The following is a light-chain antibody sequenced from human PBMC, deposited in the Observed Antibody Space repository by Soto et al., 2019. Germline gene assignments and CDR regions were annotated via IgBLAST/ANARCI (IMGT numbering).Light chain of an antibody. J-gene: IGLJ2*01. V-gene: IGLV2-8*01. CDR3: NSYEGSNNLV. Sequence: QSALTQPPSASGSPGQSVTISCTGTTSDVGAYNSVSWYQQHPGRAPKLLIYEVTKRPSGVPDRFSASKSGNTASLTVSGLQAEDGADYYCNSYEGSNNLVFGGGTKLTVL. CDR1: TSDVGAYNS. CDR2: EVT.